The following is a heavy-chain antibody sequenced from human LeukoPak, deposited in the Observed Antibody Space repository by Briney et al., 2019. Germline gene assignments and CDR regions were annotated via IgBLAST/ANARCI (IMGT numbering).Heavy chain of an antibody. Sequence: ASVKVSCKASGYTFTSYYMHWVRQAPGQGLEWMGWINPNSGGTNYAQKFQGRVTMTRDTSVSTAYMELSRLRSDDTAVYYCARGAMIVVVITSVFRDWGQGTLVTVSS. CDR1: GYTFTSYY. CDR3: ARGAMIVVVITSVFRD. J-gene: IGHJ4*02. D-gene: IGHD3-22*01. V-gene: IGHV1-2*02. CDR2: INPNSGGT.